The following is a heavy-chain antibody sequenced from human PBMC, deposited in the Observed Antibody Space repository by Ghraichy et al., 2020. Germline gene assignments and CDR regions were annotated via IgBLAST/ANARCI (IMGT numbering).Heavy chain of an antibody. CDR1: GFTFSSYG. V-gene: IGHV3-33*01. CDR2: IWYDGSTK. Sequence: GGSLRLSCAASGFTFSSYGMHWVRQAPGKGLEWVAFIWYDGSTKYYADSVKGRSTISRDNSKNTVYLQMNSLRVEDTALYYCAREAGYYFDYWGQGTRVTVSS. J-gene: IGHJ4*02. CDR3: AREAGYYFDY.